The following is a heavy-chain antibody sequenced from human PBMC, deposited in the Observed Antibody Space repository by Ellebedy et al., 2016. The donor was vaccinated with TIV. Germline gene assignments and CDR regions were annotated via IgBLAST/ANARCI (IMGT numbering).Heavy chain of an antibody. J-gene: IGHJ5*02. D-gene: IGHD2-15*01. Sequence: AASVKVSCKASGYTFTGYSLHWVRQVPGQGLEWMGWINPNSGATNYAQKFQGRVTMTRDTSITTAYLELSRLGSDDTAVYYCAKGAIAVVVAASLIDPWGQGTLVTVSS. CDR3: AKGAIAVVVAASLIDP. V-gene: IGHV1-2*02. CDR1: GYTFTGYS. CDR2: INPNSGAT.